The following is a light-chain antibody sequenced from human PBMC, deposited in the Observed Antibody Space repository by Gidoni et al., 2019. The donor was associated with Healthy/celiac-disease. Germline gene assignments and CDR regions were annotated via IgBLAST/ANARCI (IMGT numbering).Light chain of an antibody. CDR2: AAS. J-gene: IGKJ1*01. Sequence: AIRMTQSPSSFSASTGDRVTITCRASQGISSYLAWYQQKPGKDPKLLIYAASTLQSGVPSRFSGSGSGTDFTLTISCLQSEDFATYYGQQYYSYPSFGQGTKVEIK. V-gene: IGKV1-8*01. CDR3: QQYYSYPS. CDR1: QGISSY.